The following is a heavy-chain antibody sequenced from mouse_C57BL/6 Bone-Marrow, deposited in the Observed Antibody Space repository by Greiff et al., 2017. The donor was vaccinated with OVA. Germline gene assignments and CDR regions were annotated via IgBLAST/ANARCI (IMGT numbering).Heavy chain of an antibody. CDR2: ISDGGSYT. CDR3: ARYYGSYYFDY. J-gene: IGHJ2*01. CDR1: GFTFSSYA. Sequence: EVKLMESGGGLVKPGGSLKLSCAASGFTFSSYAMSWVRQTPEKRLEWVATISDGGSYTYYPDNVKGRFTISRDNAKNNLYLQMSHLTSEDTAMYYCARYYGSYYFDYWGQGTTLTVSA. D-gene: IGHD1-2*01. V-gene: IGHV5-4*03.